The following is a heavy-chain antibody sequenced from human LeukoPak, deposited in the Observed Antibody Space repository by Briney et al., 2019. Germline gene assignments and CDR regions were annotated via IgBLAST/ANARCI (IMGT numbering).Heavy chain of an antibody. J-gene: IGHJ4*02. CDR1: GRSTISYS. CDR2: ISISGST. Sequence: SATLSLTWTVSGRSTISYSWSWIPHPAGKGLEWIWRISISGSTNYNPALKSRVTLSVDTSKNQLSLKLSSVTAADTAVYYCARYSEVTGYYDSTTPLTYWGQGTLVTVSS. D-gene: IGHD3-22*01. V-gene: IGHV4-4*07. CDR3: ARYSEVTGYYDSTTPLTY.